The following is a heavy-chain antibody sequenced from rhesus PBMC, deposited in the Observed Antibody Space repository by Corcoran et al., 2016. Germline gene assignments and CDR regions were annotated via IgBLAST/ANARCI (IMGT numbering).Heavy chain of an antibody. D-gene: IGHD6-25*01. V-gene: IGHV4S10*01. CDR2: IFGSSTST. CDR1: GGSISDSYR. J-gene: IGHJ4*01. Sequence: QVQLQEPGPGVGKPSETLSLTCAVSGGSISDSYRWSWIRQPPGKGLEWIGYIFGSSTSTNYNPSLNSRVTISKDTSKNQFSLKLRSVTAADTAVYYCAIGYSGSSFDYWGQGVLVTVSS. CDR3: AIGYSGSSFDY.